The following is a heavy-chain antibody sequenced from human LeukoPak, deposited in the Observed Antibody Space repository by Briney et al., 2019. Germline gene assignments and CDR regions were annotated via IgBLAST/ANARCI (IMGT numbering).Heavy chain of an antibody. V-gene: IGHV3-53*01. CDR2: IYSGGLT. D-gene: IGHD3-16*01. CDR1: GFPVISCY. CDR3: ARDARKGGSGLDL. J-gene: IGHJ5*02. Sequence: GGSLRLSYAVSGFPVISCYMTWVRQAPGKGLEWVSIIYSGGLTYYADSVQGRFTISRDESRNSVFLHLNSLRHEDTAVYYCARDARKGGSGLDLWGLGTLVTVSS.